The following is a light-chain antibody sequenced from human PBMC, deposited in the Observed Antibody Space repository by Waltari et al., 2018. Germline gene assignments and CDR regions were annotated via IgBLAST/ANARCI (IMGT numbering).Light chain of an antibody. V-gene: IGKV2-28*01. J-gene: IGKJ1*01. CDR1: QSLLHSNGYNY. Sequence: DIVMTQSPLSLPVTPGEPASISCRSSQSLLHSNGYNYLDWYLQKPGQSPQLLLFLGSNPASGVPGRFSGSGAGTEFSLKSSRWETGDVGVYGCMQALQTLWTFGQGTKVEIK. CDR2: LGS. CDR3: MQALQTLWT.